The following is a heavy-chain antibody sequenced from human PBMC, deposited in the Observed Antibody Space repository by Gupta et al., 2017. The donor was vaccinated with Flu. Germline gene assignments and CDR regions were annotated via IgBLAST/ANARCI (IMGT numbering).Heavy chain of an antibody. CDR1: GFTVSSNY. CDR2: IYSGGST. D-gene: IGHD3-22*01. V-gene: IGHV3-66*02. J-gene: IGHJ3*02. CDR3: ARDTKPLIGGAFDI. Sequence: ESGGGLVQPGGSLRLSCAASGFTVSSNYMSWVRQAPGKRLEWVSVIYSGGSTYYADSVKGRFTISRDNSKNTLYLQMNSLRAEDTAVYYCARDTKPLIGGAFDIWGQGTMVTVSS.